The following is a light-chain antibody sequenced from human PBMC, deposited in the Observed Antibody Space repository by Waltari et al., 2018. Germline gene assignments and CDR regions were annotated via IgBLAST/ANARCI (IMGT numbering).Light chain of an antibody. Sequence: QSALTQPASVSGSPGQSITISCTGTSSDVGGYNYVSWYQQHPGKVPKLLIFDVSNRPSGVSNSLSCPKACNTASPTISCLQAEDESDYYCCSFTSRSTWVFGGGTKLTVL. CDR2: DVS. J-gene: IGLJ3*02. V-gene: IGLV2-14*01. CDR1: SSDVGGYNY. CDR3: CSFTSRSTWV.